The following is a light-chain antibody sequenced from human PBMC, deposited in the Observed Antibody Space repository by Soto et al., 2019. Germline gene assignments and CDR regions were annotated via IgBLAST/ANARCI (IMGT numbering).Light chain of an antibody. V-gene: IGLV2-8*01. CDR2: DVT. Sequence: QSVLTQSPSASGSPGQSVTISCTGTSSDIGGYNSVSWYQQHQGKAPKVMIYDVTKRPSGVPDRFSGSKSGNTASLTVSALQAEDEADYYCSSFTDGSNLLFRTGNKVTV. J-gene: IGLJ1*01. CDR1: SSDIGGYNS. CDR3: SSFTDGSNLL.